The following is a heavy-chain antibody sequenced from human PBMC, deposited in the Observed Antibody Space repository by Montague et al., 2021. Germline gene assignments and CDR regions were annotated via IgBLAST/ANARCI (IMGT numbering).Heavy chain of an antibody. J-gene: IGHJ4*02. CDR1: GFTFRSYS. V-gene: IGHV3-21*01. Sequence: SLRLSCAASGFTFRSYSMNWVRQAPGKGLEWVSSISSSSSYIYYTDSVKGRFTISRDNAKNSLYLQLNSLRAEDTAVYYCARDYYGSGSGKDYFDYWGQGTLVTVSS. CDR2: ISSSSSYI. CDR3: ARDYYGSGSGKDYFDY. D-gene: IGHD3-10*01.